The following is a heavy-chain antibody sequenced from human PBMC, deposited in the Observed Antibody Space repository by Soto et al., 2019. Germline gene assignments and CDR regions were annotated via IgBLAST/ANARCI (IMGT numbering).Heavy chain of an antibody. CDR1: GGSISSGGYS. J-gene: IGHJ6*02. V-gene: IGHV4-30-4*01. CDR3: AGQPTAGSFYDLGSYYYYYGMDV. Sequence: PSETVSLTCTVPGGSISSGGYSCNGIRLPPGQGLEWIGNIYYSGNTDCNPSLKSRVTISVDTSKNQFSLNLSSVTAADSAVYYCAGQPTAGSFYDLGSYYYYYGMDVWGQGTTVT. CDR2: IYYSGNT. D-gene: IGHD3-16*01.